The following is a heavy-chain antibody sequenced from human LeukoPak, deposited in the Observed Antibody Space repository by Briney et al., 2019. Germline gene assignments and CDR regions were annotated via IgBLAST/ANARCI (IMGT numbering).Heavy chain of an antibody. CDR1: GGSISSYY. CDR3: ARHKSYGSSIAARRGFDY. J-gene: IGHJ4*02. CDR2: IYYSGST. V-gene: IGHV4-59*08. D-gene: IGHD6-6*01. Sequence: TSETLSLTCTVSGGSISSYYWSWIRQPPGKGLEWIGYIYYSGSTNYNPSLKSRVTISVDTSKNQFSLKLSSVTAADTAVYYCARHKSYGSSIAARRGFDYWGQGTLVTVSP.